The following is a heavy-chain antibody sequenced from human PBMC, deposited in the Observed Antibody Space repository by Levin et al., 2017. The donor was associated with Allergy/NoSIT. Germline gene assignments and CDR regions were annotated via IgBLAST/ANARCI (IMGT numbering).Heavy chain of an antibody. J-gene: IGHJ1*01. D-gene: IGHD3-10*01. CDR1: GFTFSSYA. CDR2: ISYDGSNK. V-gene: IGHV3-30-3*01. CDR3: ARDLEDDASQLLWFGELLLTGEFQH. Sequence: GGSLRLSCAASGFTFSSYAMHWVRQAPGKGLEWVAVISYDGSNKYYADSVKGRFTISRDNSKNTLYLQMNSLRAEDTAVYYCARDLEDDASQLLWFGELLLTGEFQHWGQGTLVTVSS.